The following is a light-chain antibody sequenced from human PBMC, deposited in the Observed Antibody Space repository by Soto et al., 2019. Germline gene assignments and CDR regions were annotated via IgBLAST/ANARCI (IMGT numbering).Light chain of an antibody. CDR1: QSVSSSY. Sequence: EIVLTQSPGTLSLSPGERATLSCRASQSVSSSYLAWYQQKPGQAPRLLIYAASIRATDIPDRFSGSGSGTDFTLTINGLEPEDFAVFYCQQYGSSSITFGQGTRLEIK. J-gene: IGKJ5*01. V-gene: IGKV3-20*01. CDR2: AAS. CDR3: QQYGSSSIT.